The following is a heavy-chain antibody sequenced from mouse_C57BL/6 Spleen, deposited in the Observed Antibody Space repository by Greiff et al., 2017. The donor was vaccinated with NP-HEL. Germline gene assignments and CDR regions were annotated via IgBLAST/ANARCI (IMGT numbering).Heavy chain of an antibody. CDR2: INPNNGGT. V-gene: IGHV1-22*01. CDR1: GYTFTDYN. J-gene: IGHJ1*03. CDR3: ARDGSSYLDV. D-gene: IGHD1-1*01. Sequence: EVNLVESGPELVKPGASVKMSCKASGYTFTDYNMHWVKQSHGKSLEWIGYINPNNGGTSYNQKFKGKATLTVNKSSSTAYMELRSLTSEDSAVYYCARDGSSYLDVWGTGTTVTVSS.